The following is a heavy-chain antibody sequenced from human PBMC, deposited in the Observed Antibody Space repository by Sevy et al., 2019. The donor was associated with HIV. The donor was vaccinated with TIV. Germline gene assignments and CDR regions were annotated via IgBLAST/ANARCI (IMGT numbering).Heavy chain of an antibody. D-gene: IGHD1-1*01. CDR3: AREPEQQDNYYGMDV. CDR2: ISYDGSNK. V-gene: IGHV3-30*04. J-gene: IGHJ6*02. CDR1: GFTFSSYA. Sequence: GGSLRLSCAASGFTFSSYAMHWVRQAPGKGLEWVAVISYDGSNKYYADSVKGRFTISRDNSKNTLYLQMNRLRAEDTAVYYCAREPEQQDNYYGMDVWGQGTTVTVSS.